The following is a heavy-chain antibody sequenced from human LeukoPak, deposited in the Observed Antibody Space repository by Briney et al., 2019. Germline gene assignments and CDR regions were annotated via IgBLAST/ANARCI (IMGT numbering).Heavy chain of an antibody. J-gene: IGHJ4*02. CDR3: ARDLPHYDFWSGYYNPFDY. CDR2: IYTSGST. CDR1: GGSISSYY. V-gene: IGHV4-4*07. Sequence: SETLSLTCTVSGGSISSYYWSWIRQPAGKGLEWVGRIYTSGSTNYNPSLKSRVTMSVDTSKNQFSLKLSSVTAADTAVYYCARDLPHYDFWSGYYNPFDYWGQGTLVTVSS. D-gene: IGHD3-3*01.